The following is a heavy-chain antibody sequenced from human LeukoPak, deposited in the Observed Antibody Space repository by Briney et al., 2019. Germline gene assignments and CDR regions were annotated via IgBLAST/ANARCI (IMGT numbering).Heavy chain of an antibody. CDR2: ISGSGGST. Sequence: GGSLRPSCAASGFTFSSYAMSWVRQAPGKGLEWVSAISGSGGSTYYADSVKGRFTISRDNSKNTLYLQMNSLRAEDTAVYYCAKDRSSYYFAYWGQGTLVTVSA. CDR3: AKDRSSYYFAY. V-gene: IGHV3-23*01. CDR1: GFTFSSYA. D-gene: IGHD6-19*01. J-gene: IGHJ4*02.